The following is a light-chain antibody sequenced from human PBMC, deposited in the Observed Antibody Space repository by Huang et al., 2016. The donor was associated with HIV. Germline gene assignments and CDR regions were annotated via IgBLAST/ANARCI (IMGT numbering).Light chain of an antibody. Sequence: IVMTQSPATLSVSPGERVTLSCRASRSVGNNLAWYQQKVGQPPRLLIYGASTRATGIAARFSGSGSGTDFTLIISSLQSEDFVVYYCQQYNDWPPWYTFGQGTKLEIK. CDR2: GAS. CDR1: RSVGNN. CDR3: QQYNDWPPWYT. V-gene: IGKV3-15*01. J-gene: IGKJ2*01.